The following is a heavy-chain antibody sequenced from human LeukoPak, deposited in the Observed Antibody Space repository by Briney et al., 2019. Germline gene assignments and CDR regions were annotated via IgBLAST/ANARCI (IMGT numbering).Heavy chain of an antibody. J-gene: IGHJ4*02. V-gene: IGHV3-21*01. CDR1: GFTFSSYS. D-gene: IGHD3-22*01. CDR3: ARDSGYYDSSGYPSHHFDY. CDR2: ISSSSSYI. Sequence: GGSLRLSCAASGFTFSSYSMNWVRQAPGKGLEWVSSISSSSSYIYYADSVKGRFTISRDNAKNSLYLQMNSLRAEDTAVYCCARDSGYYDSSGYPSHHFDYWGQGTLVTVSS.